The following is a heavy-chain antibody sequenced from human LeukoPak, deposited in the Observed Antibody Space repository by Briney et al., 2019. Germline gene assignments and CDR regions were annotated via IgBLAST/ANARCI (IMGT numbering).Heavy chain of an antibody. J-gene: IGHJ4*02. CDR3: ARIPSRRIWGYYFDY. D-gene: IGHD3-16*01. CDR1: GVSISSGGYY. V-gene: IGHV4-61*08. Sequence: PSETLSLTCTVSGVSISSGGYYWSWIRQPPGKGLEWIGYIYYSGSTNYNPSLKSRVTISVDTSKNQFSLKLSSVTAADTAVYYCARIPSRRIWGYYFDYWGQGTLVTVSS. CDR2: IYYSGST.